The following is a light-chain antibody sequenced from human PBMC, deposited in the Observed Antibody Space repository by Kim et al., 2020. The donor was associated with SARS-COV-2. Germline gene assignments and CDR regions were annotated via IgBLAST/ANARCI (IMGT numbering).Light chain of an antibody. Sequence: LSPGERAHLSCRASQSVSSYLALYQQKPGQAPRLLIYDASNRATGIPARFSGSGSGTEFTLTISSLEPEDFAVYYCQQRSNWPRYTFGQGTKLEI. J-gene: IGKJ2*01. CDR1: QSVSSY. CDR2: DAS. V-gene: IGKV3-11*01. CDR3: QQRSNWPRYT.